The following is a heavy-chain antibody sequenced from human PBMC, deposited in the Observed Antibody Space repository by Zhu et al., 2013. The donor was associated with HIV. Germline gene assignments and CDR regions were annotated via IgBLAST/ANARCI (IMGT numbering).Heavy chain of an antibody. J-gene: IGHJ4*02. D-gene: IGHD2-2*01. Sequence: QVQLVQSGAEVKKPGASVKVSCKASGDTLRPNYMHWVRQAPGQGLEWMGWINPNSGGTNYAQKFQGRVTMTRDTSISTAYMELSRLRSDDTALYYCATVSSTTSSNYWGQGTLVTVSS. V-gene: IGHV1-2*02. CDR2: INPNSGGT. CDR3: ATVSSTTSSNY. CDR1: GDTLRPNY.